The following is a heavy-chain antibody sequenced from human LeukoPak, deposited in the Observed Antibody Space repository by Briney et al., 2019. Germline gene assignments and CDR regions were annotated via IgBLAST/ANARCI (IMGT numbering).Heavy chain of an antibody. CDR3: ARDSGTMIVDSDAFDI. D-gene: IGHD3-22*01. CDR2: ISSSSRYI. J-gene: IGHJ3*02. V-gene: IGHV3-21*01. CDR1: GFTFSSYS. Sequence: GGCLGLSCAASGFTFSSYSMNWVRPAPGKGLELVSSISSSSRYIYYAASVKGRFTISRDNAKNSMYLQMNSLRAEDTAVYYCARDSGTMIVDSDAFDIWGQGTMVTVSS.